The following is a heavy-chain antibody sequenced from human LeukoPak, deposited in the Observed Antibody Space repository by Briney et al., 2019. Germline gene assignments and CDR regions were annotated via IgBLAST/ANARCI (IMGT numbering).Heavy chain of an antibody. V-gene: IGHV3-21*01. CDR3: ARDQEQWLVGSAFDI. Sequence: GGSLRLSCAASGFTFSSYSMNWVRQAPGKGLEGVSSISSSSSYIYYADSVKGRFTISRDNAKNSLYLQMNSLRAEDTAVYYCARDQEQWLVGSAFDIWGQGTMVTVSS. CDR1: GFTFSSYS. CDR2: ISSSSSYI. J-gene: IGHJ3*02. D-gene: IGHD6-19*01.